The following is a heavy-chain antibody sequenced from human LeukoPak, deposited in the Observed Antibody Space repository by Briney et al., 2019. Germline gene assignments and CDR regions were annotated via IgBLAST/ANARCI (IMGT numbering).Heavy chain of an antibody. J-gene: IGHJ4*02. CDR2: IRYDGSNK. CDR3: ATEEWY. D-gene: IGHD3-3*01. Sequence: GGSLRLSCAASGFPFSSYGMHWVRQAPGKGLEWVAFIRYDGSNKYYADSVKGRFTISRDNSKNTLYLQMNSLRDYDTAVYYSATEEWYWGQGTLVTVSS. V-gene: IGHV3-30*02. CDR1: GFPFSSYG.